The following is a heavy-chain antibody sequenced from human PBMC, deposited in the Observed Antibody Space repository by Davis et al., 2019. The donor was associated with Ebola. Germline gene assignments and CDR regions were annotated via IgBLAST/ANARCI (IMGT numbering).Heavy chain of an antibody. V-gene: IGHV1-46*03. Sequence: ASVKVSCKASGYSFDSYGVSWVRQAPGQGLEWMGMINPNDGRTIYAQKFQGRVTVTRDTSTTTVYMDLSSLRSEDTALYYCTTPGGQDSGYDVFDIWGQGTMVTVSS. CDR2: INPNDGRT. CDR1: GYSFDSYG. CDR3: TTPGGQDSGYDVFDI. D-gene: IGHD5-12*01. J-gene: IGHJ3*02.